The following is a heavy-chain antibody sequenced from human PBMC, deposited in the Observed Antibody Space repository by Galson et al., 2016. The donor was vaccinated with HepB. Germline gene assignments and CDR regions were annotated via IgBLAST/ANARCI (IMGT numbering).Heavy chain of an antibody. CDR3: ARTGYSGYDFNFDH. J-gene: IGHJ4*01. Sequence: TLSLTCTVSGGSISSGGYYWTWIRQHPGKGLEWIGYIYYSGSTYYNPSLKSRITVSVDTSKNQLSLRLSSVTAADTAVYYCARTGYSGYDFNFDHWGQGTLVTVSS. CDR1: GGSISSGGYY. V-gene: IGHV4-31*03. CDR2: IYYSGST. D-gene: IGHD5-12*01.